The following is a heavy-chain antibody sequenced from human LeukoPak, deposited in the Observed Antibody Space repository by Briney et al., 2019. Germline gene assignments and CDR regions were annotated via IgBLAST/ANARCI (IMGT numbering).Heavy chain of an antibody. CDR1: GGSFSGYY. D-gene: IGHD6-19*01. CDR2: INHSGST. V-gene: IGHV4-34*01. CDR3: ARGDSSGWYHPYYYYGMDV. J-gene: IGHJ6*02. Sequence: PSETLSLTCAVYGGSFSGYYWSWIRQPPGKGLERIGEINHSGSTNYNPSLKSRVTISVDTSKNQFSLKLSSVTAADTAVYYCARGDSSGWYHPYYYYGMDVWGQGTTVTVSS.